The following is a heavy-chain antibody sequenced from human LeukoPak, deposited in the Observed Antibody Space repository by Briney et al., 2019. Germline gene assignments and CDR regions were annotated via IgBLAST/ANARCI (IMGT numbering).Heavy chain of an antibody. J-gene: IGHJ4*02. Sequence: GGSLRLSCAASGFAFSSNGMHRVRQAPGKGLEWVALISYDGSNKYYADSVKGRFTISRDNSKNTLYLQMNSLRAEDTAVYYCAKNRSSSWTWTFDYWGQGTLVTVSS. CDR3: AKNRSSSWTWTFDY. V-gene: IGHV3-30*18. CDR1: GFAFSSNG. CDR2: ISYDGSNK. D-gene: IGHD6-13*01.